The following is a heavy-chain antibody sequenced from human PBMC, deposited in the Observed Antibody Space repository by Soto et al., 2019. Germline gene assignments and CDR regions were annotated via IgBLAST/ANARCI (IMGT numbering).Heavy chain of an antibody. V-gene: IGHV3-23*01. CDR2: TSGSGDRA. J-gene: IGHJ4*02. CDR1: GFTFSNYG. CDR3: AKEMIASTLADFFDY. D-gene: IGHD2-21*01. Sequence: EVQLLESGGGLIQPGGSLRLSCGASGFTFSNYGMTWVRQAPGKGLEWVSTTSGSGDRAFYADPVKGRFTISRDNSKNTLYLQMNSLSAEDTAMYYCAKEMIASTLADFFDYWGQGILVTVSS.